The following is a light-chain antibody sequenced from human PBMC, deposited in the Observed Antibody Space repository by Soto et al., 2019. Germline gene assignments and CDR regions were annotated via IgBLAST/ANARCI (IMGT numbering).Light chain of an antibody. CDR3: QQYDTYPRT. J-gene: IGKJ1*01. Sequence: DIQMTQSPSTLSASVGDRVTITCRASHSISNWLAWYQQKPGKAPKLLIFKASTLESGVPSRFSGIGSGTEFTLHISSLQPDEFATYHCQQYDTYPRTFGQGTKVDIK. CDR1: HSISNW. CDR2: KAS. V-gene: IGKV1-5*03.